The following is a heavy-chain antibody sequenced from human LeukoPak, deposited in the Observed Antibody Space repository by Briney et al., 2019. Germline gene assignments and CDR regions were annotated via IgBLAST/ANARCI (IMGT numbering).Heavy chain of an antibody. CDR3: AREAERRIVN. Sequence: SETLSLTCVVSGFSISSGYYWGWIRQPPGKGLEWIANIHVSGTTFYNSSLNSRVAISINTSKNQFSLKLSSVTAADTAVYFCAREAERRIVNWGRGTLVTVSS. CDR1: GFSISSGYY. J-gene: IGHJ4*02. CDR2: IHVSGTT. V-gene: IGHV4-38-2*02. D-gene: IGHD1-1*01.